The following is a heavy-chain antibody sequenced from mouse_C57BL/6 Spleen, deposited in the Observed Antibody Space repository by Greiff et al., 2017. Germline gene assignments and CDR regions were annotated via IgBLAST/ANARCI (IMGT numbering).Heavy chain of an antibody. CDR2: ISGGGGNT. CDR3: ARHVRLLSYYYAMDY. J-gene: IGHJ4*01. D-gene: IGHD2-3*01. CDR1: GFTFSSYT. Sequence: DVQLVESGGGLVKPGGSLKLSCAASGFTFSSYTMSWVRQTPEKRLEWVATISGGGGNTYYPDSVKGRFTISRDNAKNTLYLQMSSLRSEDTALYYCARHVRLLSYYYAMDYWGQGTSVTVSS. V-gene: IGHV5-9*01.